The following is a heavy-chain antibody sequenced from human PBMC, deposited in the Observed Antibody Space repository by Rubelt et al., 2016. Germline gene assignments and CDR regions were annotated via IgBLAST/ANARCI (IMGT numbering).Heavy chain of an antibody. CDR3: ARSTWMGSYYYMDV. CDR1: GGSFSGYY. CDR2: INPSGGN. Sequence: VRLQKLGAGLLKSSETLSLTCAVYGGSFSGYYWSWIRPPQGKGLEWIGEINPSGGNNYKPSLQHRVTIPVDTSKNKFYLRLSSVTAADTAVYYGARSTWMGSYYYMDVWGLGTTVTVS. V-gene: IGHV4-34*01. D-gene: IGHD1-1*01. J-gene: IGHJ6*03.